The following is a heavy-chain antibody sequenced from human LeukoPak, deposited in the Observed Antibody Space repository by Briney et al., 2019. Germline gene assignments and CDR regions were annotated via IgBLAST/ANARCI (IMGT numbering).Heavy chain of an antibody. CDR2: ISSSGSTI. CDR3: AREPGATYSSSFEYYYYYYMDV. J-gene: IGHJ6*03. V-gene: IGHV3-11*04. D-gene: IGHD6-6*01. Sequence: GGSLRLSCAASGFTFSDYYMSWIRQAPGKGLEWVSYISSSGSTIYYADSVKGRFTISRDNAKNSLYLQMNSLRAEDTAVYYCAREPGATYSSSFEYYYYYYMDVWGKGTTVTVSS. CDR1: GFTFSDYY.